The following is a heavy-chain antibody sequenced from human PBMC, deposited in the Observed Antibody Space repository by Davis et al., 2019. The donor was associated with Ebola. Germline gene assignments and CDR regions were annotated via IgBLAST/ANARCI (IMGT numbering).Heavy chain of an antibody. CDR1: GGSISSSSYY. J-gene: IGHJ6*04. D-gene: IGHD1-26*01. Sequence: MPSETLSLTCTVSGGSISSSSYYWGWIRQPPGKGLEWIGYIYYSGSSYYNPSLKSRVTISVDTSKNQFSLKLSSVTAADTAVYYCARHRETYYYYYGMDVWGKGTTVTVSS. CDR3: ARHRETYYYYYGMDV. V-gene: IGHV4-39*01. CDR2: IYYSGSS.